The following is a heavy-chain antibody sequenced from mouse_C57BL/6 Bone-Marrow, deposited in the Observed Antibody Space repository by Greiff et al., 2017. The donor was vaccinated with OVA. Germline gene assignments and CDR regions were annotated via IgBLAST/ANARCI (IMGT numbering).Heavy chain of an antibody. D-gene: IGHD3-2*02. CDR1: GYTFTEYT. V-gene: IGHV1-62-2*01. CDR2: FYPGSGSI. CDR3: ARHEVAQATVDY. Sequence: VKLMESGAELVKPGASVKLSCKASGYTFTEYTIHWVKQRSGQGLEWIGWFYPGSGSIKYNEKFKDKATLTADKSSSTVYMELSRLTSEDSAVYFCARHEVAQATVDYWGQGTTLTVSS. J-gene: IGHJ2*01.